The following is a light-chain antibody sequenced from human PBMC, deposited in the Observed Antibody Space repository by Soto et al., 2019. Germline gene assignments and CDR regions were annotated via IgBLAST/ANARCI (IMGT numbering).Light chain of an antibody. CDR3: QKYNNWPT. J-gene: IGKJ1*01. CDR2: GAS. V-gene: IGKV3-15*01. Sequence: EIVMTQSPATLSVSPGERATLSCRASQSVNSNLAWYKQKPGQAPKLLIYGASPRATGVRARFSGSGSGTQFTLTVSSLQAKGFAVYFCQKYNNWPTFGQGTKGEIK. CDR1: QSVNSN.